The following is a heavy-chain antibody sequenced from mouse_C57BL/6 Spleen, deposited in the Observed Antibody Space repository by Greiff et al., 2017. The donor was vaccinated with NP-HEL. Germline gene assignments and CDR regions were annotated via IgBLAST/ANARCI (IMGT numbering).Heavy chain of an antibody. V-gene: IGHV1-81*01. J-gene: IGHJ2*01. CDR1: GYTFPSYG. CDR2: IYPRSGNT. D-gene: IGHD3-2*02. CDR3: ARGDSSGYYFDY. Sequence: QVQLQQSGAELARPGASVKLSCKASGYTFPSYGISWVKQRTGQGLEWIGEIYPRSGNTYYNEKFKGKATLTADKSASTAYMELRSLTSEDSAVYFCARGDSSGYYFDYWGQGTTLTVSS.